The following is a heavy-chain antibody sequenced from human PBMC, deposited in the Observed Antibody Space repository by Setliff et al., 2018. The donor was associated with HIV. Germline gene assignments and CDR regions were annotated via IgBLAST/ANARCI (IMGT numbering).Heavy chain of an antibody. CDR3: ARHTLSLNPFDP. J-gene: IGHJ5*02. V-gene: IGHV4-59*08. Sequence: KPSETLSLTCTVSGGSINSYFWSWIRQPPGKALEWIGYIYNSGSTNYNPSLRSRGTISVDTSKNQFSLKLRSVTAADTAVYYCARHTLSLNPFDPWGQGTLVTVSS. CDR1: GGSINSYF. CDR2: IYNSGST.